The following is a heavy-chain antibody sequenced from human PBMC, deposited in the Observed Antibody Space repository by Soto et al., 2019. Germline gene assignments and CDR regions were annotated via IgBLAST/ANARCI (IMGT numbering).Heavy chain of an antibody. J-gene: IGHJ4*02. D-gene: IGHD2-21*02. CDR3: ARSRLVTYYFDY. V-gene: IGHV3-30-3*01. CDR1: GFTFSSYA. CDR2: ISYDGSNK. Sequence: PGGSLRLSCAASGFTFSSYAMHWVRQAPGKGLEWVAVISYDGSNKYYADSVKGRFTISRDNSKNTLYLQMNSLRAEDTAVYYCARSRLVTYYFDYWGQGTLVTVSS.